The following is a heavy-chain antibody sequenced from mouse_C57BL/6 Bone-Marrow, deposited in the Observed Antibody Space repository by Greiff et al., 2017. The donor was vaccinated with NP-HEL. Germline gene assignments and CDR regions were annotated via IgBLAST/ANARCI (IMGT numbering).Heavy chain of an antibody. CDR1: GFTFSDYY. V-gene: IGHV5-16*01. J-gene: IGHJ2*01. D-gene: IGHD1-1*01. Sequence: DVHLVESEGGLVQPGSSMKLSCTASGFTFSDYYMAWVRQVPEKGLEWVANINYDGSSTYYLDSLKSRFIISRDNAKNILYLQMSSLKSEDTATYYCARDSSYYYGSSFFDYWGQGTTLTVSS. CDR2: INYDGSST. CDR3: ARDSSYYYGSSFFDY.